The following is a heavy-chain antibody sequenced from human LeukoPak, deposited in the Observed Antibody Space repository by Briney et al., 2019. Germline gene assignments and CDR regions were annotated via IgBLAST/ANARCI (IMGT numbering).Heavy chain of an antibody. CDR1: GFTFSDYW. V-gene: IGHV3-74*01. D-gene: IGHD2/OR15-2a*01. CDR2: IYTDGSRT. Sequence: PGGSVRLSCAASGFTFSDYWMHWVRQAPGKGLVWVARIYTDGSRTTYADSVKGRFTISRDNAKNTLYLQMNSLRAEDTAVYYCVRSMDLPFEYWGQGTLVTVSS. CDR3: VRSMDLPFEY. J-gene: IGHJ4*02.